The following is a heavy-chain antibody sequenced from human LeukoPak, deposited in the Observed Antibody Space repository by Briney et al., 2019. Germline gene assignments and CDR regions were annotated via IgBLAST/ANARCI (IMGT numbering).Heavy chain of an antibody. CDR2: IYYSGST. D-gene: IGHD6-19*01. Sequence: SETLSLTCTVSGGSISSSSYYWSWIRQPPGKGLEWIGYIYYSGSTNYNPSLKSRVTISVDTSKNQFSLKLSSVTAADTAVYYCARAGSSGWRYYYYYMDVWGKGTTVTISS. J-gene: IGHJ6*03. V-gene: IGHV4-61*01. CDR3: ARAGSSGWRYYYYYMDV. CDR1: GGSISSSSYY.